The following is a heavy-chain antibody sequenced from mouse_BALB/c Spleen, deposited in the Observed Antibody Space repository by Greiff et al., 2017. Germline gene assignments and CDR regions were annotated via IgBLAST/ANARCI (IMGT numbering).Heavy chain of an antibody. J-gene: IGHJ2*01. Sequence: VQLQQSGPGLVQPSQSLSITCTVSGFSLTSYGVHWVRQSPGKGLEWLGVIWSGGSTDYNAAFISRLSISKDNSKSQVFFKMNSLQADDTAIYYCARNELGYFDYWGQGTTLTVSS. V-gene: IGHV2-4-1*01. CDR1: GFSLTSYG. CDR2: IWSGGST. CDR3: ARNELGYFDY. D-gene: IGHD4-1*01.